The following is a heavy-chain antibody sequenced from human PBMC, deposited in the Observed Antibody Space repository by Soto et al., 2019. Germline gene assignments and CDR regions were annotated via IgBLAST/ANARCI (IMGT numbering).Heavy chain of an antibody. CDR2: IYYSGST. Sequence: QVQLQESGPGLVKPSETLSLTCTVSGGSVSSGRYYWSWSRQPPGKGLEWIGYIYYSGSTNYKSSLRSRVTISLDTSKNQFSLNLSSVTAADTAVYYCARSGAGSGWLGGQGTLXTXS. CDR3: ARSGAGSGWL. V-gene: IGHV4-61*01. D-gene: IGHD6-19*01. J-gene: IGHJ4*02. CDR1: GGSVSSGRYY.